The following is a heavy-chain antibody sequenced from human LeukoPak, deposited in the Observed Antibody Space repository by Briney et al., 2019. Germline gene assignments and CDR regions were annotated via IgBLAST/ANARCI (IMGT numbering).Heavy chain of an antibody. D-gene: IGHD6-6*01. V-gene: IGHV4-59*01. CDR2: IYYSGST. CDR1: GRSISSYY. CDR3: AREPYSSSPFDY. J-gene: IGHJ4*02. Sequence: SETLSLTCTVSGRSISSYYWSWIRQPPGKGLEWIGYIYYSGSTNYNPSLKSRVTISVDTSKNQFSLKLSSVPAADTAVYYCAREPYSSSPFDYWGQGTLVTVSS.